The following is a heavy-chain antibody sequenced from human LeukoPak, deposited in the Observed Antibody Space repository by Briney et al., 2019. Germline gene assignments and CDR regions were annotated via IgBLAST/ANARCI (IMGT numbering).Heavy chain of an antibody. V-gene: IGHV4-59*08. Sequence: SETLSLTCTVSGGSISSYYWSWIRQPPGKDLEWIGYIYYSGSTNYNPSLKSRVTISVDTSKNQFSLKLSSVTAADTAVYYCARQAVAGTFDYWGQGTLVTVSS. D-gene: IGHD6-19*01. CDR1: GGSISSYY. CDR3: ARQAVAGTFDY. J-gene: IGHJ4*02. CDR2: IYYSGST.